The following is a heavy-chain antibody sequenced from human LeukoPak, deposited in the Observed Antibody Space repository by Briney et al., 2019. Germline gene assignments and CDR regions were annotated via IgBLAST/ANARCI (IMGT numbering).Heavy chain of an antibody. D-gene: IGHD3-22*01. Sequence: TGGSLRLSCAASGFTFNSNGMHWVRQSPGKGLEWVAVISYDGNNKYYADSVKGRFTISRDNSKNTLYLQMNSLRAEDTAVYYCAKDPAWNYYDSSGYGMDVWGQGTTVTVSS. J-gene: IGHJ6*02. CDR2: ISYDGNNK. CDR1: GFTFNSNG. CDR3: AKDPAWNYYDSSGYGMDV. V-gene: IGHV3-30*18.